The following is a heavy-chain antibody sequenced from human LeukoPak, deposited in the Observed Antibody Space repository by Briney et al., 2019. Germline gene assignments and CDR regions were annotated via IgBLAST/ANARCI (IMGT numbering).Heavy chain of an antibody. Sequence: SETLSLTCAVYGGSFSGYYWSWIRQPPGKGLEWIGEINHSGSTNYNPSLKSRVTISVDTSKNQFSLKLSSVTAADTAVYYCARPLAYSGYDPRGQGTLVTVSS. CDR2: INHSGST. CDR1: GGSFSGYY. V-gene: IGHV4-34*01. J-gene: IGHJ5*02. CDR3: ARPLAYSGYDP. D-gene: IGHD5-12*01.